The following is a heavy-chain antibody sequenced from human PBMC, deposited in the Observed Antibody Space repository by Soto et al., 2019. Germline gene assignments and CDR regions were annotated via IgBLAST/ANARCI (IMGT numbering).Heavy chain of an antibody. D-gene: IGHD6-13*01. CDR2: IYYSGST. CDR3: ASSNIAAAGFYYYGMDV. CDR1: GGSISSYY. J-gene: IGHJ6*02. V-gene: IGHV4-59*01. Sequence: QVQLQESGPGLVKPSETLSLTCTVSGGSISSYYWSWIRQPPGKGLEWIGYIYYSGSTNYNPSLKSRVTISVDTSKNQFSLKLSSVTAADTAVYYCASSNIAAAGFYYYGMDVWGRGTTVPVSS.